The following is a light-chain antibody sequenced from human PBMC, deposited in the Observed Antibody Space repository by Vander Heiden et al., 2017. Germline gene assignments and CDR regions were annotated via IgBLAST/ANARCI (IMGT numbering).Light chain of an antibody. CDR1: SSNIGNNY. CDR3: GTWDSSLSAWV. Sequence: QSVLTQPPSVSAAPGQKVTISCSGSSSNIGNNYVAWYQQFPGTAPNVLSYDNNKRPSEIPDQFSGSKSGTSATLGITGLQTGDEADYFCGTWDSSLSAWVFGGGTKLTVL. J-gene: IGLJ3*02. CDR2: DNN. V-gene: IGLV1-51*01.